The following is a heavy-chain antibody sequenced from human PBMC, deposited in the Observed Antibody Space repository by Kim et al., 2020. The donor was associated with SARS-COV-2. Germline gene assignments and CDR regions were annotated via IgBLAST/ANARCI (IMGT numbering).Heavy chain of an antibody. CDR2: IYTSGST. J-gene: IGHJ2*01. CDR1: GGSISSYY. V-gene: IGHV4-4*07. Sequence: SETLSLTCTVSGGSISSYYWSWIRQPAGKGLEWIGRIYTSGSTNYNPSLKSRVTMSVDTSKNQFSLKLSSVTAADTAVYYCARAPDYGGNSDWYFDLWGRGTLVTVSS. D-gene: IGHD4-17*01. CDR3: ARAPDYGGNSDWYFDL.